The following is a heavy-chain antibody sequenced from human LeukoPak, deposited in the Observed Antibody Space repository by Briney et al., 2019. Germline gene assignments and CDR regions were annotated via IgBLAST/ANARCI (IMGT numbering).Heavy chain of an antibody. CDR2: INHSGST. CDR1: GGSFSGYY. V-gene: IGHV4-34*01. D-gene: IGHD6-19*01. CDR3: ARSYGSGWYRGNFDY. J-gene: IGHJ4*02. Sequence: SETLSLTCAVYGGSFSGYYWSWIRQPPGKGLEWIGEINHSGSTNYSPSLKSRVTISVDTSKNQFSLRLSSVTAADTAVYYCARSYGSGWYRGNFDYWGQGTLVTVSS.